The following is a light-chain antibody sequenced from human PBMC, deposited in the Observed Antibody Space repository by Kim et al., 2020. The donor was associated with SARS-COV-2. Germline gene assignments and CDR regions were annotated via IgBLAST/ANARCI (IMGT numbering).Light chain of an antibody. J-gene: IGLJ3*02. CDR2: GKN. Sequence: ELTQDPAVSVSLGQTVRITCQGDSLRSYYASWYQQKPGQAPVLVIYGKNNRPSGIPDRFSGSSSGNTASLTITGAQAEDEADYYCNSRDSSGNHLVFGG. CDR3: NSRDSSGNHLV. V-gene: IGLV3-19*01. CDR1: SLRSYY.